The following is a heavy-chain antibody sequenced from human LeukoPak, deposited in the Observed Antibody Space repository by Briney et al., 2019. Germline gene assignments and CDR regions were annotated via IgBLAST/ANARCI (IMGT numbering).Heavy chain of an antibody. CDR3: GREPTTVTKGLYI. J-gene: IGHJ3*02. Sequence: SESLSLTCAVSGGSFSRDYWGGVRQPPGEGLGWSGGISYIGGANYNTSLKSRVTISVDTSQNQCSPRRSAVTAAETGVDFSGREPTTVTKGLYIWCQGTMVTASS. V-gene: IGHV4-59*01. CDR1: GGSFSRDY. D-gene: IGHD4-17*01. CDR2: ISYIGGA.